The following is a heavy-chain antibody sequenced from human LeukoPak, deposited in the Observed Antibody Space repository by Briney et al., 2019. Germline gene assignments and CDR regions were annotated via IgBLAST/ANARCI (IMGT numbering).Heavy chain of an antibody. CDR3: ARGGDDGGGYFDY. CDR2: ISSNGSTI. D-gene: IGHD5-12*01. V-gene: IGHV3-48*03. CDR1: GFTFSSYE. J-gene: IGHJ4*02. Sequence: PGGSLRLSCAASGFTFSSYEMNWVRQAPGKGLEWVSYISSNGSTIYYADSVKGRFTISRDNAKNSLYLQMNSLRAEDTAVYYCARGGDDGGGYFDYWGQGTLATVSS.